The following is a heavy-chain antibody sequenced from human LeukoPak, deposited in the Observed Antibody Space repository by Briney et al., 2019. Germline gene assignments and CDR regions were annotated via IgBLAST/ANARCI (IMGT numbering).Heavy chain of an antibody. D-gene: IGHD3-22*01. V-gene: IGHV1-2*02. Sequence: GASVKVSCKASGYTFTGYYMHWVRQAPGQGREWMGWINPNSGGTNYAQKFQGRVTMTRDTSISTAYMELSRLRSDDTAVYYCARDRSDSSGYYPWGQGTLVTVSS. CDR3: ARDRSDSSGYYP. CDR2: INPNSGGT. J-gene: IGHJ5*02. CDR1: GYTFTGYY.